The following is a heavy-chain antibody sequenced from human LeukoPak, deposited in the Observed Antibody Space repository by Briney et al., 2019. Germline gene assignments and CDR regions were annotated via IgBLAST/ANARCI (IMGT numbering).Heavy chain of an antibody. J-gene: IGHJ6*03. CDR1: GGSFSGYY. CDR3: ARGARTVTRVYYYYMDV. Sequence: PSETLSLTCAVYGGSFSGYYWSWIRQPPGKGLEWIGEINHSGSTNYNPSLKSRVTISVDTSKNQFSLKLSSVTAADTAVYYCARGARTVTRVYYYYMDVWGKGTTVTVSS. V-gene: IGHV4-34*01. CDR2: INHSGST. D-gene: IGHD4-17*01.